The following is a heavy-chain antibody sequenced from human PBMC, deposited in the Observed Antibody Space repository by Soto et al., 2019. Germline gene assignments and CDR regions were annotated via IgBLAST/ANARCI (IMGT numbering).Heavy chain of an antibody. D-gene: IGHD3-10*01. V-gene: IGHV4-4*02. J-gene: IGHJ3*02. CDR1: NASISSRKW. CDR3: ASKFGELLADAFDI. CDR2: IYHSGSI. Sequence: SETLSLTCTVSNASISSRKWWTWVRQTPGKGLEWIGEIYHSGSINHNPSLKSRVTMSLDKSKNQFSLKMTSVTAADTAVYYCASKFGELLADAFDIWGQGTVVT.